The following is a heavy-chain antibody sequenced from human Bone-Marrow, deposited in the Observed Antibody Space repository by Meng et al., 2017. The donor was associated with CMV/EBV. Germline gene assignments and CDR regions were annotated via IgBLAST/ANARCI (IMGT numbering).Heavy chain of an antibody. CDR3: ASGPKRSTIVVVPAAIQETDY. CDR1: GYTFTGYY. CDR2: INPNSGGT. D-gene: IGHD2-2*02. V-gene: IGHV1-2*02. J-gene: IGHJ4*02. Sequence: ASVKVSCKASGYTFTGYYMHWVRQAPGQGLEWMGWINPNSGGTNYAQKFQGRVTMTRDTSISTAYMELSRLRSDDTAVYYCASGPKRSTIVVVPAAIQETDYWGQGTLVTVS.